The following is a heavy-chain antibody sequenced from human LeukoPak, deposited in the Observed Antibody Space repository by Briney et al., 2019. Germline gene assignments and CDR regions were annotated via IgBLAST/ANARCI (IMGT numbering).Heavy chain of an antibody. CDR2: IIPIFSTA. CDR3: ASPGYCSSTSCSSYDVYYYYMDV. V-gene: IGHV1-69*13. D-gene: IGHD2-2*03. J-gene: IGHJ6*03. Sequence: GASVKVSCKASGGTFSSYAISWVRQAPGQGLEWMGGIIPIFSTANYAQKFQGRVTITADESTSTAYMELSSLRSEDTAVYYCASPGYCSSTSCSSYDVYYYYMDVWGKGTTVTVSS. CDR1: GGTFSSYA.